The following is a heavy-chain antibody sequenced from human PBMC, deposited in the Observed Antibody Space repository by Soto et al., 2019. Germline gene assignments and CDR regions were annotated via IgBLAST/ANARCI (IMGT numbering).Heavy chain of an antibody. J-gene: IGHJ5*02. Sequence: PGGSLRLSCAASGFTVSSNYMSWVRQAPGKGLEWVSVIYSGGSTYYADSVKGRFTISRDNSKNTLYLQMNSLRAEDTAVYYCARSHYDILTGYPNWFDPWGQGTLVTVSS. CDR1: GFTVSSNY. D-gene: IGHD3-9*01. V-gene: IGHV3-66*01. CDR2: IYSGGST. CDR3: ARSHYDILTGYPNWFDP.